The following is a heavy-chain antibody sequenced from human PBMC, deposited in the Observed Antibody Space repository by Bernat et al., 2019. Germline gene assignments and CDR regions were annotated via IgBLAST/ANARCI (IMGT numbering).Heavy chain of an antibody. J-gene: IGHJ6*02. V-gene: IGHV3-30*03. CDR3: ARGVKAAAWHAMDV. CDR1: GFTFSSYG. CDR2: ISYDGSNK. Sequence: QVQLVESGGGVVQPGRSLRLSCAASGFTFSSYGMHWVRQAPGKGLEWVAVISYDGSNKYYADSVKGRFTISRDNSKNTLYLQLNTLRAEDTAVYYCARGVKAAAWHAMDVWGQGTTVIVSS. D-gene: IGHD6-13*01.